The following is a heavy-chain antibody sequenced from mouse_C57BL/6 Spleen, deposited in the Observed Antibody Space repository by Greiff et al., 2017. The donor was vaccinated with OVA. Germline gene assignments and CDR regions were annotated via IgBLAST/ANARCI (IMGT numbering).Heavy chain of an antibody. CDR3: ANYYGSSSYWYFDV. Sequence: VQLQQSGPELVKPGASVKISCKASGYTFTDYYMNWVKQSPGKSLAWIGDINPNNGGTSYNQQFKGKATLTVDKSSSTAYMELRSLTSADSAVYYCANYYGSSSYWYFDVWGTGTTVTVSS. CDR2: INPNNGGT. J-gene: IGHJ1*03. D-gene: IGHD1-1*01. V-gene: IGHV1-26*01. CDR1: GYTFTDYY.